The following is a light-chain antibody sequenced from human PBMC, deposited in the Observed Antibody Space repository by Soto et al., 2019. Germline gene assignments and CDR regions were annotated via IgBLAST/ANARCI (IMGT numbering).Light chain of an antibody. CDR1: SSNIGRST. CDR3: AAWDDSLNGWV. V-gene: IGLV1-44*01. CDR2: TNN. J-gene: IGLJ3*02. Sequence: QSVLTQPPSASGTPGQRVTISCSGSSSNIGRSTVNWYQQVPGTAPKLLIHTNNQRPSGVPDRFSGSKSGTSASLAISGLQSEDEADYYFAAWDDSLNGWVFGGGTKLTVL.